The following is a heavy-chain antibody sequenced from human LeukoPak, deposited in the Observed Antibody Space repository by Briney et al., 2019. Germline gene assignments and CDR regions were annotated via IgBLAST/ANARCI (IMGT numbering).Heavy chain of an antibody. Sequence: GGSLRLSCAASGFTFSSYSMNWVRQAPGKGLEWVANMNQDGSEKYYVDSVKGRFTISRDNAKNSLYLQMNNLRAEDTAVFYCARGGELLRPADYWGQGTLVTVSS. CDR2: MNQDGSEK. V-gene: IGHV3-7*01. J-gene: IGHJ4*02. D-gene: IGHD1-26*01. CDR1: GFTFSSYS. CDR3: ARGGELLRPADY.